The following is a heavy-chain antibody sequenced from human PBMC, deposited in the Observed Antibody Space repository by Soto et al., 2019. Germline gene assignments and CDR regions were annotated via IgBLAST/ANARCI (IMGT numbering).Heavy chain of an antibody. Sequence: PGGSLRLSCAASGFTFDDYAMHWVRQAPGKGLEWVSGISWDSGSIGYADSVKGRFTISRDNAKNSLYLQMNSLRAEDTALYYCAKGRELGSLHSNGFDPWGRGT. CDR1: GFTFDDYA. V-gene: IGHV3-9*01. D-gene: IGHD1-7*01. CDR2: ISWDSGSI. J-gene: IGHJ5*02. CDR3: AKGRELGSLHSNGFDP.